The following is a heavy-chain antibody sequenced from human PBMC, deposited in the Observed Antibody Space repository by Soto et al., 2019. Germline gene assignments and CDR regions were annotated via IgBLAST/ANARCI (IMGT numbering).Heavy chain of an antibody. Sequence: QVQLVESGGGVVQPGRSLRLSCAASGFTFSSYGMHWVRQAPGKGLEWVAVISYDGSNKYYADSVKGRFTISRDNSKNTLYLQMNSLRAEDTAVYYCAKDLAARVYYYYCMDVWGQGTTVTVSS. CDR3: AKDLAARVYYYYCMDV. V-gene: IGHV3-30*18. CDR2: ISYDGSNK. CDR1: GFTFSSYG. J-gene: IGHJ6*02. D-gene: IGHD6-6*01.